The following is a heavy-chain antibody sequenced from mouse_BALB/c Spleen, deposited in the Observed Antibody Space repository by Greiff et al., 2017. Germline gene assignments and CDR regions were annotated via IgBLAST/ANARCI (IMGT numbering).Heavy chain of an antibody. CDR3: ARKGLRHYFDY. J-gene: IGHJ2*01. V-gene: IGHV5-9-4*01. Sequence: EVHLVESGGGLVKPGGSLKLSCAASGFTFSSYAMSWVRQSPEKRLEWVAEISSGGSYTYYPDTVTGRFTISRDKATNTLYLEMSSLRSEDTAMYYCARKGLRHYFDYWGQGTTLTVSS. CDR2: ISSGGSYT. D-gene: IGHD2-2*01. CDR1: GFTFSSYA.